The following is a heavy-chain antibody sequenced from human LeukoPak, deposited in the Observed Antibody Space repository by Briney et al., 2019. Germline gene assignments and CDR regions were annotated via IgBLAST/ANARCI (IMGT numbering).Heavy chain of an antibody. CDR1: GLTFSSYA. D-gene: IGHD7-27*01. CDR3: AKDGIANWVHPVVSYFDY. J-gene: IGHJ4*02. Sequence: GGSLRLSCAASGLTFSSYAMSWVRQAPGKGLEWVSAISGSGGSTYYADSVKGRFTISRDNSKNTLYLQMNSLRAEDTAVYYCAKDGIANWVHPVVSYFDYWGQGTLVTVSS. V-gene: IGHV3-23*01. CDR2: ISGSGGST.